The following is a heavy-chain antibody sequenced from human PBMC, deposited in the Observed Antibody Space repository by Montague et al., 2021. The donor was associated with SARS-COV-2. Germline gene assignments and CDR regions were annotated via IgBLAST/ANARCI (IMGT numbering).Heavy chain of an antibody. J-gene: IGHJ2*01. CDR3: ARIPEYSSGGGPDWYFDL. V-gene: IGHV2-70*01. D-gene: IGHD6-19*01. Sequence: PALVKPTQTLTLTRTFSGFSVSTSGLCVSWIRQPPGKALEWLALIDWDDDTYYSTSLKTRLAISKDTSKNQVVLTMTDMDPVDTGTYYCARIPEYSSGGGPDWYFDLWGRGTLSLSPQ. CDR1: GFSVSTSGLC. CDR2: IDWDDDT.